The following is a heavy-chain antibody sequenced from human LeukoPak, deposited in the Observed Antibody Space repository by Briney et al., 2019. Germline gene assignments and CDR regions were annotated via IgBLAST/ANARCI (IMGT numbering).Heavy chain of an antibody. CDR3: ARVTEGYQLLGILGY. V-gene: IGHV3-30-3*01. Sequence: PGGSLRLSCAASGFTFSSYAMHWVRQAPGKGPEWVAVISYDGSNKYYADSVKGRFTISRDNSKNTLYLQMNSLRAEDTAVYYCARVTEGYQLLGILGYWGQGTLVTVSS. CDR1: GFTFSSYA. J-gene: IGHJ4*02. CDR2: ISYDGSNK. D-gene: IGHD2-2*01.